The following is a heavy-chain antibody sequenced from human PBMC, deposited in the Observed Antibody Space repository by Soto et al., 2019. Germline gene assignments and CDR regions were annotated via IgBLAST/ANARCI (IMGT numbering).Heavy chain of an antibody. CDR3: ARESSGITLYGMDV. CDR2: INPNSGDT. Sequence: GASVKVSYKASGYTFTGQYMHWVRQAPGQGLEWMGWINPNSGDTNYAQKFQGRVTMTRDTSIGTAYMGLSSLRSNDTAIYYCARESSGITLYGMDVWGQGTTVTVSS. CDR1: GYTFTGQY. J-gene: IGHJ6*02. D-gene: IGHD1-7*01. V-gene: IGHV1-2*02.